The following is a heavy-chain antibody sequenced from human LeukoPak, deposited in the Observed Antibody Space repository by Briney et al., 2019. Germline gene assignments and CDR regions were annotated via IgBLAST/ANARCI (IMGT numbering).Heavy chain of an antibody. D-gene: IGHD6-13*01. CDR3: ATPAAGPGAEYSQY. CDR1: GFSFSRYS. J-gene: IGHJ1*01. CDR2: IDYSSKYI. V-gene: IGHV3-21*01. Sequence: GGSLRLSCAASGFSFSRYSMNWVRQAPGKGLEWVSSIDYSSKYIYTADSVKGRFTTSRDNAKNSLDLQMNSLKAEDTAVYYFATPAAGPGAEYSQYWGQGTLVIVSS.